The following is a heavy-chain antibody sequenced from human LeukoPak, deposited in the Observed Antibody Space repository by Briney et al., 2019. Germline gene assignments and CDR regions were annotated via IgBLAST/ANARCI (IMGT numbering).Heavy chain of an antibody. D-gene: IGHD6-6*01. CDR1: DFSFSAYS. J-gene: IGHJ4*02. V-gene: IGHV3-21*01. CDR3: VRAGTAARLGMGFDS. CDR2: ISASDSSSYI. Sequence: GGALRLSCTASDFSFSAYSMKWVRQAPGKGLEWVSTISASDSSSYIYYADSVKGRFTISRDNAKNSLNLQMNSLRVEDTAVYYCVRAGTAARLGMGFDSWGQGTLVTVSS.